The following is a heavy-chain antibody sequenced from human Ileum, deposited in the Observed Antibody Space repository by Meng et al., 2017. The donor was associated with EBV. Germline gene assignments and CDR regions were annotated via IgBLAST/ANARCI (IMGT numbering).Heavy chain of an antibody. Sequence: LVHTEPWRKKTGEYWKGSVHASVYTFNNYGISWLRPAPGQGLEWMGWIRAYNGNTNYAQNLQGRVTMTTDTSTGTAYMEVRSLRSDDTAVYYCARAGNGGSYYFTYWGQGTLVTVSS. CDR3: ARAGNGGSYYFTY. V-gene: IGHV1-18*01. CDR2: IRAYNGNT. D-gene: IGHD1-26*01. J-gene: IGHJ4*02. CDR1: VYTFNNYG.